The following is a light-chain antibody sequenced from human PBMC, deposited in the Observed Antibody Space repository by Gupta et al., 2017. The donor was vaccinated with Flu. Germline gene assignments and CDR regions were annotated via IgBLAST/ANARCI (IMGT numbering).Light chain of an antibody. CDR3: QHNNCSSFT. V-gene: IGKV1-5*03. Sequence: LHMTQYPATLPSSVGERVTITCRATQSISSWVAWYQQQPGTATMLLIDKASSLESGVPSRCSGSGSGTVFTPTISRVQPDDVATYYRQHNNCSSFTFGRRTKVDIK. CDR2: KAS. CDR1: QSISSW. J-gene: IGKJ3*01.